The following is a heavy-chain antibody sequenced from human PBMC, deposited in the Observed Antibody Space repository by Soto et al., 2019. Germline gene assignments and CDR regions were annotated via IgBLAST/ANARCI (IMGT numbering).Heavy chain of an antibody. CDR3: AKVSRSSDFWSGYDYFDY. CDR1: GFTFSSYA. D-gene: IGHD3-3*01. J-gene: IGHJ4*02. Sequence: GGSLRLSCAASGFTFSSYAMSWVRQAPGKGLEWVSTISGSGGSTYYADSVKGRFTISRDNSKNTLFLQMNSLRAEDTAVYYCAKVSRSSDFWSGYDYFDYWGQGTLVTVSS. V-gene: IGHV3-23*01. CDR2: ISGSGGST.